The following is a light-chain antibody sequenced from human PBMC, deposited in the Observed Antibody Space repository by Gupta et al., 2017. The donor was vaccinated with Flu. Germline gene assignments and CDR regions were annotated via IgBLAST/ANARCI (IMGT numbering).Light chain of an antibody. CDR3: CSYAGSYTLKV. CDR1: TSDVGGYTY. CDR2: DVS. Sequence: QSALTQPRSMSGSPGRSVTISCTGTTSDVGGYTYVSWYQQPPGKAPKLKIYDVSKRPSGVLDRFSGSKSGNTASLTISGLQAEDEADYDCCSYAGSYTLKVFGGGTKLTVL. V-gene: IGLV2-11*01. J-gene: IGLJ3*02.